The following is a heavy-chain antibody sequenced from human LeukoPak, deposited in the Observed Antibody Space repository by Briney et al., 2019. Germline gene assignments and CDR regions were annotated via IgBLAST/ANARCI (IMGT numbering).Heavy chain of an antibody. Sequence: PGVSVRLSCAASGFTFSRFALSGVRQAPGKGLEWVSGISGSGCSTYYADSVKGRVTISRDNSRNTLYLQMNTLRAEDTAVYYCAKDREYSYVYDVFDIWGQGTLVTV. CDR2: ISGSGCST. D-gene: IGHD3-16*01. V-gene: IGHV3-23*01. J-gene: IGHJ3*02. CDR3: AKDREYSYVYDVFDI. CDR1: GFTFSRFA.